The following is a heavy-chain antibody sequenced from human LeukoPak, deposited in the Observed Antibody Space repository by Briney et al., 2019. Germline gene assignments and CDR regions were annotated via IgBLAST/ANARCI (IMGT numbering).Heavy chain of an antibody. V-gene: IGHV1-69*04. CDR1: GGTFSSYA. D-gene: IGHD5-12*01. CDR3: ARDEGDGYNYGGFDY. J-gene: IGHJ4*02. CDR2: IIPILGIA. Sequence: ASVKVSCKASGGTFSSYAISWARQAPGQGLEWMGRIIPILGIANYAQKFQGRVTIAADKSTSTAYMELSSLRSEDTAVYYCARDEGDGYNYGGFDYWGQGTLVTVSS.